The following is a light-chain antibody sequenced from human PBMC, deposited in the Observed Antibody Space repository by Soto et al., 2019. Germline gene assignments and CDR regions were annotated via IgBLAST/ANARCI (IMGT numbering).Light chain of an antibody. Sequence: TQMTQSPSTLSASGGDSVSITCRASRDIGTWLAWFQQKPGRAPNLLIYRAATLARGVPSRFSGSGSGTEFTLTLSSLQPDDFATYYCHRHETYPLAFGGGTKVDI. J-gene: IGKJ4*01. V-gene: IGKV1-5*03. CDR2: RAA. CDR3: HRHETYPLA. CDR1: RDIGTW.